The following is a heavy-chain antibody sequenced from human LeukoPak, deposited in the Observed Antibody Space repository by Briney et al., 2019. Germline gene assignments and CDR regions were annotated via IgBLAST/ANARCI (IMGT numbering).Heavy chain of an antibody. D-gene: IGHD3-10*01. CDR2: IKEDGSAK. Sequence: PGGSLRLSCAASGFTFSIYWMSWVRQAPGKGPEWVANIKEDGSAKYYVDSVRGRFAISRDNAKNSLSLQMISLRAEDTAVYYCARNRGLRGLHDYWGQGTLVTVSS. CDR1: GFTFSIYW. V-gene: IGHV3-7*01. J-gene: IGHJ4*02. CDR3: ARNRGLRGLHDY.